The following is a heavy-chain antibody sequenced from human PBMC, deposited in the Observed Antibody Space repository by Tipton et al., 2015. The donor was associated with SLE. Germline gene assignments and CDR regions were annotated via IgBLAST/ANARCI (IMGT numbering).Heavy chain of an antibody. J-gene: IGHJ4*02. CDR1: GGSFSGYY. V-gene: IGHV3-23*01. CDR2: ISGSGGST. D-gene: IGHD6-19*01. Sequence: LSLTCAVYGGSFSGYYWSWVRQAPGKGLEWVSAISGSGGSTYYADSVKGRFTISRDNSKNTLYLQMNSLRAEDTAVYYCAKPPSNIAVGVGDYWGQGTLVTVSS. CDR3: AKPPSNIAVGVGDY.